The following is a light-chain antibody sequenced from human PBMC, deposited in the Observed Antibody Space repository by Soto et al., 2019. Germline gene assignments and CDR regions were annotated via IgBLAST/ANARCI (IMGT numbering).Light chain of an antibody. CDR1: TSNIVSDT. V-gene: IGLV1-44*01. CDR2: SHN. CDR3: AAWDDSLNGWV. Sequence: QSVLAQPPSASGTPGQRVTISCSGSTSNIVSDTINWYQQLPGAAPKLLIYSHNQRPSGVPDRFSGSKSGTSASLAVSGLQSEDKADYYCAAWDDSLNGWVFGGGTQLTVL. J-gene: IGLJ2*01.